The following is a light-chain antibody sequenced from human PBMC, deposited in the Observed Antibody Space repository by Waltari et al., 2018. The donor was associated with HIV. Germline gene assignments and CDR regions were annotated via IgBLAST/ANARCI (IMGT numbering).Light chain of an antibody. J-gene: IGKJ1*01. CDR3: QQYDSYPWT. Sequence: DIHMTLSPSTLSASVRDSVTITCRASHSNYRWLAWYQQRPGKAPKLLIYKASSLESGVPSRFSASGSGTEFSLTIRSLQPDDFATYFCQQYDSYPWTFGQGTKVEIK. CDR2: KAS. V-gene: IGKV1-5*03. CDR1: HSNYRW.